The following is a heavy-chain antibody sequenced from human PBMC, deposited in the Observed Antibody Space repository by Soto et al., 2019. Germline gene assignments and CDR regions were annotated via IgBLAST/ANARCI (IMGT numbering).Heavy chain of an antibody. CDR1: VGPFSSYA. Sequence: SVKVSCKSSVGPFSSYAISWVRQAPGQGLEWMGGIIPIFGTANYAQKFHGRVTITADESTSTAYMALSSLRSEDTAVYYCARDVAYSSSSSFDYWGQGTLVTASS. CDR2: IIPIFGTA. V-gene: IGHV1-69*13. J-gene: IGHJ4*02. CDR3: ARDVAYSSSSSFDY. D-gene: IGHD6-6*01.